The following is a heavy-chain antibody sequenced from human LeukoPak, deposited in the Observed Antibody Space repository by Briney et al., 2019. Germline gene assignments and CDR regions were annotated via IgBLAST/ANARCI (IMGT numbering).Heavy chain of an antibody. J-gene: IGHJ4*02. V-gene: IGHV3-23*01. CDR3: ARSIPPDF. D-gene: IGHD1-26*01. CDR1: GFTFTTYA. Sequence: GGSLRLPCAASGFTFTTYAMNWVRQAPGKGLEWVSGITSGGRTYYADSVKGRFTISRDSSKNTLYLQMTSLRADDTALYYCARSIPPDFWGQGTLATVSS. CDR2: ITSGGRT.